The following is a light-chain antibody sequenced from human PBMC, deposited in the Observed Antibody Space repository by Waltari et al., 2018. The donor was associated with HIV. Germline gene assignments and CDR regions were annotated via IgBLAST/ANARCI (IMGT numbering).Light chain of an antibody. CDR1: RSVSSNY. V-gene: IGKV3-20*01. J-gene: IGKJ2*01. CDR3: QQYGTSPYT. Sequence: ENVLTQSPGTLSLSPGERATLSCRASRSVSSNYLTWYQQRPGQAPSLLIYAASTRATAIPDRFSGSGSGTDVTLTSSRLEPEDFAVYYCQQYGTSPYTFGQGTKVES. CDR2: AAS.